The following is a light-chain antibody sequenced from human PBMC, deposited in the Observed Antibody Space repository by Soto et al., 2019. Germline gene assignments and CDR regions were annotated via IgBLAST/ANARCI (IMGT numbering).Light chain of an antibody. CDR2: KAS. Sequence: IQMTQSPSTLSASVLDICTITFRASQSIDTWLAWHQQKPGQVPKLLISKASSLESGVPSRFSGSGSGTEFTLTISSLQPDDSATYYCQQYNSYRAFGQGTKVDIK. CDR1: QSIDTW. J-gene: IGKJ1*01. V-gene: IGKV1-5*03. CDR3: QQYNSYRA.